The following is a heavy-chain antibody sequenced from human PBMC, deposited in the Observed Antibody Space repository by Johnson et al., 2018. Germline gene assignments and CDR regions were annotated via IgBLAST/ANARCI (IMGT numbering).Heavy chain of an antibody. Sequence: VQLLESGGGLVQPGRSXRLSCAASGFPLGDYAMSWFRQAPWKGLEWVGGIRSKAYGGTTEYAGAEKGRITISRDESKIIAYLQMNSLKTEDTAVYYCARNLAVVQRYYYVAVWSKGTTVTVSS. J-gene: IGHJ6*03. CDR1: GFPLGDYA. D-gene: IGHD6-19*01. V-gene: IGHV3-49*03. CDR3: ARNLAVVQRYYYVAV. CDR2: IRSKAYGGTT.